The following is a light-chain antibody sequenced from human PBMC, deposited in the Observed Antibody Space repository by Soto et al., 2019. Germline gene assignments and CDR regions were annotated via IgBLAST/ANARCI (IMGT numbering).Light chain of an antibody. Sequence: EVVLTQSPGTLSLSPGERATLSCRASQSVSSSFLAWYQQKPGQAPRLLIHAASTGATGIPARFRGSGSGTDFTLTISSLEPEDAAVYFCQQYADSPQTFGQGTKVEIK. CDR2: AAS. CDR1: QSVSSSF. V-gene: IGKV3-20*01. J-gene: IGKJ2*01. CDR3: QQYADSPQT.